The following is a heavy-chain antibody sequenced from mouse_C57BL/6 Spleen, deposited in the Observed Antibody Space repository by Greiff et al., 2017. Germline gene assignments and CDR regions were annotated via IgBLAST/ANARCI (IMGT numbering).Heavy chain of an antibody. Sequence: QVHVKQPGAELVKPGASVKLSCKASGYTFTSYWMQWVKQRPGQGLEWIGEIDPSDSYTNYNQKFKGKATLTVDTSSSTAYMQLSSLTSEDSAVYYCARSLSYYSNQGYAMDYWGQGTSVTVSS. CDR2: IDPSDSYT. CDR3: ARSLSYYSNQGYAMDY. J-gene: IGHJ4*01. D-gene: IGHD2-5*01. CDR1: GYTFTSYW. V-gene: IGHV1-50*01.